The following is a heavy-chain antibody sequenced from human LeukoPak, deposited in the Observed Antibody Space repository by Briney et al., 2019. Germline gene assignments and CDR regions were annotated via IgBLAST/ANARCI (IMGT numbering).Heavy chain of an antibody. Sequence: PGGSLRLSCAASGFTFSSYSMNWVRQAPGKGLGWFGSIQYSGSTYYNPSLKSRVTISVDTSKNQFSLKLNSVTAADTAVYYCASPSYCTSTSCLRWYYWGQGTLVTVSS. V-gene: IGHV4-59*05. CDR2: IQYSGST. CDR1: GFTFSSYSMN. J-gene: IGHJ4*02. CDR3: ASPSYCTSTSCLRWYY. D-gene: IGHD2-2*01.